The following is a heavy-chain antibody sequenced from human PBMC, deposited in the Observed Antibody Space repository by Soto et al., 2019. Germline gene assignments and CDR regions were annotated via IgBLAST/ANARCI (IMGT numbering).Heavy chain of an antibody. CDR3: AIGPDSSGYYLAHYYGMDV. V-gene: IGHV1-69*13. D-gene: IGHD3-22*01. CDR1: GGTISSYA. J-gene: IGHJ6*02. CDR2: IIPIFGTA. Sequence: PVNVCCTASGGTISSYAISRVRQAPGQRLEWMGGIIPIFGTANYAQKFQGRVTITADEPTSTAYMELSSLRSEDTAVYYCAIGPDSSGYYLAHYYGMDVWGQGTTVTVSS.